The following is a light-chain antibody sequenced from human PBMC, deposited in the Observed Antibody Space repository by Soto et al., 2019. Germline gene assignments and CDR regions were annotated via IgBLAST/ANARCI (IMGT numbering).Light chain of an antibody. CDR2: DVS. V-gene: IGLV2-14*01. CDR3: SSYTSSSDNYV. CDR1: SSDVGGYNY. J-gene: IGLJ1*01. Sequence: QSALTQPASVSGSPRQSITISCTGTSSDVGGYNYVSWYQQHPGKAPKLMIYDVSNRPSGVSNRFSGSKSGNTASLTISGLQAEDEADYYCSSYTSSSDNYVFRTGTKVTVL.